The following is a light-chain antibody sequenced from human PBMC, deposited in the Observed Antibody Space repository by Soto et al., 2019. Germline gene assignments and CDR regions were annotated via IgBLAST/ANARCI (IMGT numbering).Light chain of an antibody. CDR2: RNH. Sequence: QSVLTQPPSASGTPGQRVTISCSGGSSNIGTNYVYWYQQLPGTAPKLLIYRNHLRHSGVPDRFSASKSGTSASLAISGLRSEDEADYFCAGWDDSLHGLLFGSGTKVTVL. CDR3: AGWDDSLHGLL. V-gene: IGLV1-47*01. J-gene: IGLJ1*01. CDR1: SSNIGTNY.